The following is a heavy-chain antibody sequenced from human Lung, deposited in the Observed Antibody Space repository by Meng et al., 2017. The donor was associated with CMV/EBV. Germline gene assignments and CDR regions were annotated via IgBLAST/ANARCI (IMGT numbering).Heavy chain of an antibody. D-gene: IGHD6-19*01. V-gene: IGHV1-2*06. CDR3: AKSSDNGWSS. Sequence: VQLVQSGAEVKRPGASVKSSCQASGYTFSGFYMNWARQAPGHGLEWLGRVNPVSDDTHYAQKFVGRLTVTRGATINTAFMELTSLRPDDTAVYYCAKSSDNGWSSWGPGTLVTVSS. J-gene: IGHJ4*01. CDR2: VNPVSDDT. CDR1: GYTFSGFY.